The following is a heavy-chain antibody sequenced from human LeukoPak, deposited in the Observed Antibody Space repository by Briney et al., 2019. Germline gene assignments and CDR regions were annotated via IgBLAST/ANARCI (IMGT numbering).Heavy chain of an antibody. V-gene: IGHV6-1*01. Sequence: SQTLSLTCAISGDSVSSNSAAWNWIRQSPSRGLEWLGRTYYRSKWYNDYAVSVKSRITINPDTSKNQFSLQLNSVTPEDTAVYYCARGPKRLRFLEWVTPGGYYYYMDVWGKGTTVTVSS. J-gene: IGHJ6*03. CDR2: TYYRSKWYN. CDR3: ARGPKRLRFLEWVTPGGYYYYMDV. D-gene: IGHD3-3*01. CDR1: GDSVSSNSAA.